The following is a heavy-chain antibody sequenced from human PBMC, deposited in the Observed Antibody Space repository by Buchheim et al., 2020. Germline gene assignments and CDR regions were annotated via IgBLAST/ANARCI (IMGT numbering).Heavy chain of an antibody. D-gene: IGHD1-7*01. V-gene: IGHV4-61*01. CDR2: IYYSGST. CDR3: ARTGTTDYYYYGMDV. J-gene: IGHJ6*02. Sequence: QVQLQESGPGLVKPSETLSLTCTVSGGSVSSGSYYWSWIRQPPGKGLEWIGYIYYSGSTNYNPSLKSRVTISVDTSKNQFSLKLSSVTAADTAVYYCARTGTTDYYYYGMDVWSQGTT. CDR1: GGSVSSGSYY.